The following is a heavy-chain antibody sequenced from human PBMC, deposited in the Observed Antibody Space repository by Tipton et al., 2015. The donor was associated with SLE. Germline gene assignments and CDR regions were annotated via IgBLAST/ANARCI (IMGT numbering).Heavy chain of an antibody. D-gene: IGHD3-3*01. J-gene: IGHJ4*02. CDR1: GGSISSGGYY. Sequence: TLSLTCTVSGGSISSGGYYWSWIRQHPGKGLEWIGYIYYSGSTYYNPSLKSRVTISVDTSKNQFSLKLSSVTAADTAVYYCARDDDFWSGCFFDYWGQGTLVTVSS. CDR3: ARDDDFWSGCFFDY. V-gene: IGHV4-31*03. CDR2: IYYSGST.